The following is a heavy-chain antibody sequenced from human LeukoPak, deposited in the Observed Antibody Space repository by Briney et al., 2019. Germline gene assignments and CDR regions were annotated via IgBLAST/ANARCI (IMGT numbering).Heavy chain of an antibody. CDR1: GGSISSYY. CDR2: IYYSGST. CDR3: ARGYYDGSGSPAFDI. V-gene: IGHV4-59*01. D-gene: IGHD3-22*01. J-gene: IGHJ3*02. Sequence: SETLSLTCTVSGGSISSYYWSWIRQPPGKGLEWIGYIYYSGSTNYNPSLKSRVTISVDTSKNQFSLKLSSVTAADTAVYYCARGYYDGSGSPAFDIWGQGTMVTVSS.